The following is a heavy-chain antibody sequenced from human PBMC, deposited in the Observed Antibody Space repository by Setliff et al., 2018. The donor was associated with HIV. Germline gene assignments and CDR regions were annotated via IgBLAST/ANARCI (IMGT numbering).Heavy chain of an antibody. CDR2: IWYDGTNK. V-gene: IGHV3-33*08. Sequence: GGSLRLSCEASGFTFNNYGMHWVRQAPGEGLEWVAVIWYDGTNKYYADSVKGRFTISRDNSKNTLYLEMASLRVEDTAVYYCAREELSAFSYGDRYWYFSLWGRGTLVTVSS. CDR1: GFTFNNYG. J-gene: IGHJ2*01. CDR3: AREELSAFSYGDRYWYFSL. D-gene: IGHD3-16*01.